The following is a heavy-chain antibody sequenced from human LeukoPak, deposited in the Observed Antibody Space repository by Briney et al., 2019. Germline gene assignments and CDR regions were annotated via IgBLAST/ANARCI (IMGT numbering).Heavy chain of an antibody. D-gene: IGHD3-22*01. J-gene: IGHJ4*02. CDR1: GYTFTSYG. CDR2: ISAYNGNT. CDR3: ATSPNYYDSSGLFDY. V-gene: IGHV1-18*01. Sequence: AASVKLSCKASGYTFTSYGISWVRQAPGQGLEWMGWISAYNGNTNYAQKLQGRVTMTTDTSTSTAYMELRSLRSDDTAVYYCATSPNYYDSSGLFDYWGQGTLVTVSS.